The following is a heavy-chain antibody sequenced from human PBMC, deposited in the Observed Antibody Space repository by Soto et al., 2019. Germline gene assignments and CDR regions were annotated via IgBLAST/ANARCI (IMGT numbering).Heavy chain of an antibody. D-gene: IGHD3-22*01. CDR1: GFTFSDYY. CDR3: AREKSSGYYGMDV. Sequence: PGGSLRLSCATSGFTFSDYYMSWIRQAPGKGLEWVSYIASRDPTVYYADSVRGRFTISRDNARNLLYMQMDNLRADDTAVYYCAREKSSGYYGMDVWGQGTTVTVSS. J-gene: IGHJ6*02. CDR2: IASRDPTV. V-gene: IGHV3-11*01.